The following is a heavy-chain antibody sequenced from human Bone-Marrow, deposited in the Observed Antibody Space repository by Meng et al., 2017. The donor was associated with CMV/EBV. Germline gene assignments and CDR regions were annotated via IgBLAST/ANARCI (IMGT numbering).Heavy chain of an antibody. Sequence: ESLKISCTVSGGSISSSSYYWGWIRQPPGKGLEWIGSIYYSGSTYYNPSLKSRVTISVDTSKNQFSLKLSSVTAADTAVYYCARFLRIAARSGAFDYWGQGTLVTVSS. CDR1: GGSISSSSYY. CDR3: ARFLRIAARSGAFDY. D-gene: IGHD6-6*01. CDR2: IYYSGST. V-gene: IGHV4-39*07. J-gene: IGHJ4*02.